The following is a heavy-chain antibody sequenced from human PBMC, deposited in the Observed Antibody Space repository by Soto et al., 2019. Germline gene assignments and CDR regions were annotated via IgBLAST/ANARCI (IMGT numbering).Heavy chain of an antibody. V-gene: IGHV1-46*01. CDR1: GYTFTSYY. D-gene: IGHD5-18*01. CDR2: INPSGGST. Sequence: ASVKVSCKASGYTFTSYYMHWVRQAPGQGLEWMGIINPSGGSTSYAQKFQGRVTMTRDTSTSTVYMELSSLRSEDTAVYYCARDQDTATDNKTPPGSRRPNYYYYYGMDVWGQGTTVTVSS. CDR3: ARDQDTATDNKTPPGSRRPNYYYYYGMDV. J-gene: IGHJ6*02.